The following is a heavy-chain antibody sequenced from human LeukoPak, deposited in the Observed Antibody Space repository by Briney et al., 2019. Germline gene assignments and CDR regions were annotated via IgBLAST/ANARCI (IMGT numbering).Heavy chain of an antibody. V-gene: IGHV3-49*04. CDR3: TRVWDGSYFDY. D-gene: IGHD1-26*01. CDR1: GLTFGDYA. J-gene: IGHJ4*02. CDR2: IRSKAYGGTT. Sequence: GGSLRLSCTASGLTFGDYAMSSVRQAPGKGLERVGFIRSKAYGGTTEYAASVKGKLTISRDDSKSIAYLQMNSLKTEDTAVYYCTRVWDGSYFDYWGQGTLVTVSS.